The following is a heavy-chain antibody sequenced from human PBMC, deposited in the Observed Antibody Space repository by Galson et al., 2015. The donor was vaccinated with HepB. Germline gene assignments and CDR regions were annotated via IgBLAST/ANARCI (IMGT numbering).Heavy chain of an antibody. CDR3: ARELSGSYSYFDY. D-gene: IGHD1-26*01. CDR1: GFTFSDYY. J-gene: IGHJ4*02. CDR2: ISSSSSYT. V-gene: IGHV3-11*06. Sequence: SLRLSCAASGFTFSDYYMSWIRQAPGKGLEWVSYISSSSSYTNYADSVKGRFTISRDNAKNSLYLQMNSLRAEDTAVYYCARELSGSYSYFDYWGQGTLVPVSS.